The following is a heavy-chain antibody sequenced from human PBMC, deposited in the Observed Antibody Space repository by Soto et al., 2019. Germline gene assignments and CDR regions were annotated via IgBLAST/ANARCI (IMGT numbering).Heavy chain of an antibody. CDR3: ANYYDSSGLDF. CDR1: GGSISSSSYY. D-gene: IGHD3-22*01. Sequence: SETLSLTCTVSGGSISSSSYYWGWIRQPPGKGLEWIGSIYYSGSTYYNPSLKSRVTISVDTSKNQFSLKLNSVTAGDTAVYYCANYYDSSGLDFWGQGILVTVSS. J-gene: IGHJ4*02. CDR2: IYYSGST. V-gene: IGHV4-39*01.